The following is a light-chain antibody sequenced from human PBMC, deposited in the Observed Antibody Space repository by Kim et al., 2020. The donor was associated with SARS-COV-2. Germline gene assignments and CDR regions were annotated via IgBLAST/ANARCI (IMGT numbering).Light chain of an antibody. CDR1: SSNHVSNF. V-gene: IGLV1-47*02. CDR2: SNN. Sequence: TTSSSGSSSNHVSNFVYFSQQLPHPAPNLLLYSNNHRPPGARVRFSCSESGSSASLAISGLRSEDEADDYCASWYDSLTGPYVFGTGTKVTVL. CDR3: ASWYDSLTGPYV. J-gene: IGLJ1*01.